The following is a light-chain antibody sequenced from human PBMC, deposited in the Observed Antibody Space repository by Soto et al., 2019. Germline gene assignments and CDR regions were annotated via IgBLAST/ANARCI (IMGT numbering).Light chain of an antibody. CDR3: ETWDSSTYVV. J-gene: IGLJ2*01. CDR2: LEGSGSF. V-gene: IGLV4-60*03. Sequence: QPVLTQSSSASASLGSSVKLTCTLSSGHSSYRIAWHQQQPGKAPRYLMKLEGSGSFIKGSGVPDRFSGSSSGADRYLTISKLQSEDEAHYYCETWDSSTYVVFGGGTKLTVL. CDR1: SGHSSYR.